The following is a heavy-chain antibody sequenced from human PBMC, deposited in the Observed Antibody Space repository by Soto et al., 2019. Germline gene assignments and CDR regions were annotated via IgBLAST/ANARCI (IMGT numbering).Heavy chain of an antibody. Sequence: GGSLRLSCAASGFTFSTYGMQWVRQVPGKGLEWVAVISYDGYLKYYVDAVKGRFTVARDNSKNTLFLEMNSLRVEDTAVYFCAKDFKVSGSHYGTLNYYYGMDVWGQGTTVTVSS. CDR2: ISYDGYLK. J-gene: IGHJ6*02. V-gene: IGHV3-30*18. CDR1: GFTFSTYG. CDR3: AKDFKVSGSHYGTLNYYYGMDV. D-gene: IGHD3-10*01.